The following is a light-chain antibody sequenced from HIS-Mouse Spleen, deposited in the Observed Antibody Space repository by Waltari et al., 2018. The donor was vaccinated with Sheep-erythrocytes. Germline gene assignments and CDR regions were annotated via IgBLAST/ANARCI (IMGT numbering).Light chain of an antibody. CDR2: AAS. CDR1: QGISRW. CDR3: QQANSFPIT. J-gene: IGKJ5*01. V-gene: IGKV1-12*01. Sequence: DIQMTQSPSSVSASVGDRVTITCRASQGISRWLAWYQQKPGKAPKLLIYAASSLQSGVPSRLSGSGSGTDFTITISSLQPEDFATYYCQQANSFPITFGQGTRLEIK.